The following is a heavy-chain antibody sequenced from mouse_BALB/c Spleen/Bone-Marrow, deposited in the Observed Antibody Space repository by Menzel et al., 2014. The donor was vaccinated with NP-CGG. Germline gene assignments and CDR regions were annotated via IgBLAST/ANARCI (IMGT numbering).Heavy chain of an antibody. CDR1: GFTFSDYY. J-gene: IGHJ2*01. D-gene: IGHD1-1*01. V-gene: IGHV5-4*02. CDR2: ISDGGSYT. Sequence: EVMLVESGGGLMKPGGSLKLSCAASGFTFSDYYMYWVRQTPEKRLEWVATISDGGSYTYYPDSVKGRFTISRDNAKNNLYLQMSSLKSEDTAMYYCARGSSYFDYWGQGTTLTVSS. CDR3: ARGSSYFDY.